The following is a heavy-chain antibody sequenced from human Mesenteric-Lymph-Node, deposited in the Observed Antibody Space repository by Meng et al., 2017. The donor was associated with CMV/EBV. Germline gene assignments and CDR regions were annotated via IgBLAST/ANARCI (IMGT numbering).Heavy chain of an antibody. CDR3: ARVLTVGSGNYYIGNYYAMDV. D-gene: IGHD3-10*01. CDR2: ISFDGDNK. J-gene: IGHJ6*02. CDR1: GFIFNRFA. Sequence: LTGATSGFIFNRFAMHWVRQAPGKGLEWVAGISFDGDNKYSADSVQGRFTISRDNSQNTLYLQMNSLSAEDTAVYYCARVLTVGSGNYYIGNYYAMDVWGQGTTVTVSS. V-gene: IGHV3-30-3*01.